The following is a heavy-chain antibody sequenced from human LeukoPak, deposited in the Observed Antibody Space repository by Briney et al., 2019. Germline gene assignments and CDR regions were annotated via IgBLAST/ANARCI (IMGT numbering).Heavy chain of an antibody. CDR2: IYHSGST. D-gene: IGHD5-12*01. CDR1: GCSISSGDYY. CDR3: ARAGHSGYEAFFDY. V-gene: IGHV4-30-2*01. Sequence: SETLSLTCTVSGCSISSGDYYWSWIRQPPGKGLEWIGYIYHSGSTYYNPSLKSRVTISVDRSKNQFSLKLSSVTAADTAVYYCARAGHSGYEAFFDYWGQGTLVTVSS. J-gene: IGHJ4*02.